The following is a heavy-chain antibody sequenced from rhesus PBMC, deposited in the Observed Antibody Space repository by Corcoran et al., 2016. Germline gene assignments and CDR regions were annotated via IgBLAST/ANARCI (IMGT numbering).Heavy chain of an antibody. CDR1: GGSISGYYL. Sequence: QVQLQESGPGVVKPSETLSLTCAVSGGSISGYYLWSWIRQPPGKGLGLLGDIYGGSGSTSSTPSLKNRVTISKDTSKNQFSLKLSSVTAADTAVYYCARAAAAAGFWGLDSWGQGVVVTVSS. CDR3: ARAAAAAGFWGLDS. V-gene: IGHV4-143*01. CDR2: IYGGSGST. J-gene: IGHJ6*01. D-gene: IGHD6-25*01.